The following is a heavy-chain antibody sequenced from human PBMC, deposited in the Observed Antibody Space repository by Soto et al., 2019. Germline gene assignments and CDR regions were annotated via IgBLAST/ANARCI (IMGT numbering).Heavy chain of an antibody. J-gene: IGHJ4*02. CDR1: GGSISSGGYY. V-gene: IGHV4-31*03. CDR2: IYYSGST. CDR3: ARGRPNYYDSSGYSLKFDY. Sequence: SETLSLTCTVSGGSISSGGYYWSWIRQHPGKGLEWIGYIYYSGSTYYNPSLKSRVTISVDTSKNQFSLKLSSVTAADTAVYYCARGRPNYYDSSGYSLKFDYWGQGXLVTVSS. D-gene: IGHD3-22*01.